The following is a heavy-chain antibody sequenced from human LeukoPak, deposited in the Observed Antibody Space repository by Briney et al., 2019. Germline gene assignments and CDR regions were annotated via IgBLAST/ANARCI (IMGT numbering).Heavy chain of an antibody. CDR3: ARHVSRIAAAGIINY. V-gene: IGHV4-39*01. D-gene: IGHD6-13*01. CDR2: IYYSGST. J-gene: IGHJ4*02. Sequence: SETLSLTCTVSGGSISSSSYYWGWICQPPGKGLEWIGSIYYSGSTFYNPSLKSRVTISVDTSKNQFSLKLTSMTAADTAMYYCARHVSRIAAAGIINYWGQGTLVTVSS. CDR1: GGSISSSSYY.